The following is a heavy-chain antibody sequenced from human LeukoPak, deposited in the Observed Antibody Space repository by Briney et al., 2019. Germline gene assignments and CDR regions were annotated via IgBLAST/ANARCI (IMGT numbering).Heavy chain of an antibody. D-gene: IGHD6-25*01. J-gene: IGHJ4*02. CDR2: VKSKRDGGTI. Sequence: GGSLRLSCAASGFTFSNAWMTWVRQAPGKGLEWVARVKSKRDGGTIVYAAPVKGRFTISRDDSKDTLYLQMNSLEIEDAAVYYCTTVGSAWNFDYWGQGTLVTVSS. CDR1: GFTFSNAW. V-gene: IGHV3-15*01. CDR3: TTVGSAWNFDY.